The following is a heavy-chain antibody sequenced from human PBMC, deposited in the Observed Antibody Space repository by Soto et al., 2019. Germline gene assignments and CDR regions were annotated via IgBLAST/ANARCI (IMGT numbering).Heavy chain of an antibody. D-gene: IGHD1-26*01. V-gene: IGHV4-4*02. Sequence: SETLSLTCVVSGGSIASSDWWSWVRQSPGKGLEWIGDIDQYGSTLYNPSLKSRVTISIDRSKNQFSLNLNSVTAADTAVYYCARSSGTFNWFDPWGQGTLVTVSS. CDR2: IDQYGST. CDR3: ARSSGTFNWFDP. J-gene: IGHJ5*02. CDR1: GGSIASSDW.